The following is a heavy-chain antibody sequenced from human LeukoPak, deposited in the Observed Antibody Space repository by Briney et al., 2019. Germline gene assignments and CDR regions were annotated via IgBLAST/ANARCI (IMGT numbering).Heavy chain of an antibody. CDR1: GFTFSDYY. CDR2: IWYNGSKK. J-gene: IGHJ4*02. Sequence: KPGGSLRLSCAASGFTFSDYYMSWIRQAPGKGLEWVAIIWYNGSKKYYAESVKGRFTISRDNSKNTLYLQMSSLRAEDTAVYYCARDPYGSGDGYFDYWGQGTLVTVSS. V-gene: IGHV3-33*08. CDR3: ARDPYGSGDGYFDY. D-gene: IGHD3-10*01.